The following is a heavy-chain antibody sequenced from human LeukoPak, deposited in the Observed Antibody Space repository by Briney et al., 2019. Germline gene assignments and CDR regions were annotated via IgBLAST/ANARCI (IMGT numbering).Heavy chain of an antibody. Sequence: GGSLRLSCAASGSTFSSYAMSWVRQAPGKGLEWVSAISGSGGSTYYADSVKGRFTISRDNSKNTLYLQMNSLRAEDTAVYYCAKTIQLWLPYYYGMDVWGQGTTVTVSS. CDR1: GSTFSSYA. J-gene: IGHJ6*02. V-gene: IGHV3-23*01. CDR3: AKTIQLWLPYYYGMDV. D-gene: IGHD5-18*01. CDR2: ISGSGGST.